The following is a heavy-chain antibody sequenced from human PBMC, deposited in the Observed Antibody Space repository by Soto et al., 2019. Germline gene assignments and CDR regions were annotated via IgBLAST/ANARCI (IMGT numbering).Heavy chain of an antibody. V-gene: IGHV3-48*03. D-gene: IGHD5-12*01. CDR3: AKEKSVTNSGYDAFDI. J-gene: IGHJ3*02. Sequence: GGSLRRSCAASGFTFSSYEMDWVRQAPGKGLEWVAYINIGGSSMYYGDSVKGRFTISRDNAKNSLYLQMNGLRAEDTAVYYCAKEKSVTNSGYDAFDIWGQGTMVTVSS. CDR2: INIGGSSM. CDR1: GFTFSSYE.